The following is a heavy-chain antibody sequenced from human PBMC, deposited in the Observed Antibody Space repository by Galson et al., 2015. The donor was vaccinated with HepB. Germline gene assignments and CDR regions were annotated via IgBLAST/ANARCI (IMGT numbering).Heavy chain of an antibody. CDR3: AKIDVPPAKDYYNKYMDV. D-gene: IGHD2-2*01. J-gene: IGHJ6*03. V-gene: IGHV3-21*01. CDR1: GFPFSDYS. CDR2: INSGSNFI. Sequence: SLRLSCAASGFPFSDYSISWVRQAPGKGLELVSSINSGSNFIYYADSVRGRFTISRDNAKKSLYLQMSSLRAEDTAVYYCAKIDVPPAKDYYNKYMDVWGKGTTVTVSS.